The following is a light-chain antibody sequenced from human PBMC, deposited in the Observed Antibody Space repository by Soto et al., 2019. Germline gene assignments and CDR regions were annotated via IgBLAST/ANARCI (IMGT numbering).Light chain of an antibody. J-gene: IGKJ5*01. CDR1: QSVRTK. CDR2: GVS. V-gene: IGKV3D-15*01. Sequence: TRASEAQSVAPGGRAILSNTTSQSVRTKLAWYQQKPGQAPRLLIYGVSSRATGIPARFSGSGSGTEFTLTIGSLQSEDSGVYYCQQRSNWPAIPFGQGTRLEIK. CDR3: QQRSNWPAIP.